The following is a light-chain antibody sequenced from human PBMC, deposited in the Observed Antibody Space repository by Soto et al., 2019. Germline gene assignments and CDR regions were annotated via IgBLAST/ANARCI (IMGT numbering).Light chain of an antibody. CDR3: CSYAGTHTFVI. V-gene: IGLV1-40*01. CDR1: SSNLGAGYD. Sequence: QSVLTQPPSVSGAPGQRVTISCTGNSSNLGAGYDVHWYQQLPGAAPKLVIFGNRNRPSGVPERFSGSKSGDTASLTISGLQSEDEAEYYCCSYAGTHTFVIFGAGTKLTVL. J-gene: IGLJ2*01. CDR2: GNR.